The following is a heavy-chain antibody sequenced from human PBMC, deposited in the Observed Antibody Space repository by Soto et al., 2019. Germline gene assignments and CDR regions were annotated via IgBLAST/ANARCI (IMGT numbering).Heavy chain of an antibody. CDR3: ARKPHWQYWYFDL. V-gene: IGHV3-20*01. CDR2: ISGSGVNA. Sequence: VQLVESGGSVIRPGGSLRLSCAASGFAFQNHGMAWVRQVPGKGLEWVAGISGSGVNAGYADSVKGRFTISRDNGDNSLYLKINNLGVEDTALYHCARKPHWQYWYFDLWGRGTLVTVSS. CDR1: GFAFQNHG. J-gene: IGHJ2*01. D-gene: IGHD1-1*01.